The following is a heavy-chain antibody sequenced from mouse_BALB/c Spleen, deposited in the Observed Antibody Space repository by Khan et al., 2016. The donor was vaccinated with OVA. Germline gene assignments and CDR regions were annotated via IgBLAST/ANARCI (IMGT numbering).Heavy chain of an antibody. D-gene: IGHD1-1*01. CDR2: ISYSGRT. Sequence: QLKESGPGLVKPSQSLSLTCTVTGYSITSEYAWNWSRQFPGNKLEWMGYISYSGRTSYNPSLKSRISITRETSKNQFFLQLNSLTTEYTAPYYCARSVTITTVVAPDFDSWGQGTTLTVSS. CDR1: GYSITSEYA. V-gene: IGHV3-2*02. J-gene: IGHJ2*01. CDR3: ARSVTITTVVAPDFDS.